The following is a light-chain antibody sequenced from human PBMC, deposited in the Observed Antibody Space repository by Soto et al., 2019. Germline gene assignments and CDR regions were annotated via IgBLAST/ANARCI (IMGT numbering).Light chain of an antibody. CDR2: DAS. CDR3: QQRATWPLT. Sequence: EILLTQSPATLSLSPGERATLSCRASQSLGSHLVWYKQKPGQAPRLLIYDASNRATGIPARFSGSGSGTDFTLTISSLEPEDFAVYYCQQRATWPLTFGGGTKVEIK. V-gene: IGKV3-11*01. J-gene: IGKJ4*01. CDR1: QSLGSH.